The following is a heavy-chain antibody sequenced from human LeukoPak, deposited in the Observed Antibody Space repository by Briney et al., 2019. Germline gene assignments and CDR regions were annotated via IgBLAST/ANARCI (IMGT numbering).Heavy chain of an antibody. J-gene: IGHJ4*02. V-gene: IGHV3-23*01. D-gene: IGHD3-9*01. CDR2: IVGNGVST. CDR3: TKWGDYDGSTGYYDSDY. Sequence: PGGSLRLSCAAPGFTFSSYAMHWVRQAPGKGLEWVSAIVGNGVSTYYADSVQGRFTISRDNSKNTLYLQMNSLRAEDTALYYCTKWGDYDGSTGYYDSDYWGQGTLVTVSS. CDR1: GFTFSSYA.